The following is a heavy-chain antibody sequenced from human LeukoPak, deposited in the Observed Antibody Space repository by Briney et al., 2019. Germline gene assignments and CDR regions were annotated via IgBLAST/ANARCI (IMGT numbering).Heavy chain of an antibody. CDR2: IIPIFGTA. CDR3: ARTIVVVPAGSPTYYFDY. Sequence: GASVKVSCKASGGTFSSYAISWVRQAPGQGLEWMGGIIPIFGTANYARKFQGRVTITADESTSTAYMELSSLRSEDTAVYYCARTIVVVPAGSPTYYFDYWGQGTLVTVSS. V-gene: IGHV1-69*13. D-gene: IGHD2-2*01. J-gene: IGHJ4*02. CDR1: GGTFSSYA.